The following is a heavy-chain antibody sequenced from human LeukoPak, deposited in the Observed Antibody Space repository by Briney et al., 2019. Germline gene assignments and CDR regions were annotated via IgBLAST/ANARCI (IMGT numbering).Heavy chain of an antibody. J-gene: IGHJ4*02. D-gene: IGHD2-2*01. CDR1: GGTFSSYA. Sequence: ASVKVSCKASGGTFSSYAISWVRQAPGQGLEWMGGIIPIFGTANYAQKFQGRVTITADESTSTAYMELSSLRSEDTAVYYCARDVGYCSSTSCSRGDYWGQGTLVTVSS. CDR3: ARDVGYCSSTSCSRGDY. V-gene: IGHV1-69*13. CDR2: IIPIFGTA.